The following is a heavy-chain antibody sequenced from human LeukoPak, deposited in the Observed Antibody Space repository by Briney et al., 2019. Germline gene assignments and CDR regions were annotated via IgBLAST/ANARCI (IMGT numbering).Heavy chain of an antibody. CDR3: VRRYCSGGRCYLDY. CDR1: GGSIGSGDYY. J-gene: IGHJ4*02. CDR2: IYYSGST. V-gene: IGHV4-30-4*01. D-gene: IGHD2-15*01. Sequence: PSQTLSLTCTVSGGSIGSGDYYWSWIRQPPGKGLEWIGYIYYSGSTYQNPSFKSRVTILVDTSKNQFSLKLSSVTAADTAVYYCVRRYCSGGRCYLDYWGQGTLVTVSS.